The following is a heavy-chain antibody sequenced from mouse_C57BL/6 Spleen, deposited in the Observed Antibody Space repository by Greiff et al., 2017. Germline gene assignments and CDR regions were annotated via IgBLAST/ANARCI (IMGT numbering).Heavy chain of an antibody. CDR2: IDPSDSYT. Sequence: QVQLQQPGAELVMPGASVKLSCKASGYTFTSYWMHWVKQRPGQGLEWIGEIDPSDSYTNYNQKFKGKSTLTVDKSSSTAYMQLSSLTSEDSAVYYCARGLITKPEGYCFDYWGQGTTLTVSS. V-gene: IGHV1-69*01. CDR1: GYTFTSYW. D-gene: IGHD1-1*01. CDR3: ARGLITKPEGYCFDY. J-gene: IGHJ2*01.